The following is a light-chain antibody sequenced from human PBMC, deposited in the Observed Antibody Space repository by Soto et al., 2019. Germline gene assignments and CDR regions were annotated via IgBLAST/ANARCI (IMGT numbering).Light chain of an antibody. V-gene: IGKV3-20*01. CDR2: GAY. Sequence: EIVLTQSPGTLSLSPGDRVTLSCRASQSVSSTYLAWNQQTPGQAPRLLIYGAYSRATGIPDRFSGSGSGTDFTLTISRLEPEDLAVYDCQQYDTSPWTFGQGTKVEIK. CDR1: QSVSSTY. J-gene: IGKJ1*01. CDR3: QQYDTSPWT.